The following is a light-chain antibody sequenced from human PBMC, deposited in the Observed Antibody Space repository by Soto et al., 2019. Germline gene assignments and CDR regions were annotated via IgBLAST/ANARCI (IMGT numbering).Light chain of an antibody. Sequence: LTHPASVSWSPGQSFSISCTGTSSDIGDYNFVSWYQHHPGKPPKVIIYEVSNRPSGVSHRFAGSKSGNTASLTISGLQAEDEADYYCSSYKYDTVIPFVFGSGTKVTVL. CDR3: SSYKYDTVIPFV. J-gene: IGLJ1*01. CDR1: SSDIGDYNF. CDR2: EVS. V-gene: IGLV2-14*01.